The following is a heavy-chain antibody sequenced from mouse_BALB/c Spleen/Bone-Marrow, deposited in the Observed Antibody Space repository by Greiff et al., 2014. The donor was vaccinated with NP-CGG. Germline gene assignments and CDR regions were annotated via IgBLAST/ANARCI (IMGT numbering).Heavy chain of an antibody. Sequence: EVQGVESGGGLVQPGGSLKHSCAASGFDFSGFWMGWVRQAPGKGLEWIGEINPDSSTINYTPSLKDRFIISRDNAKNTLYLQMSKVRSEDTALYYCARLGYYGGFAYWGQGTLVTVSA. V-gene: IGHV4-1*02. CDR2: INPDSSTI. D-gene: IGHD2-3*01. CDR1: GFDFSGFW. CDR3: ARLGYYGGFAY. J-gene: IGHJ3*01.